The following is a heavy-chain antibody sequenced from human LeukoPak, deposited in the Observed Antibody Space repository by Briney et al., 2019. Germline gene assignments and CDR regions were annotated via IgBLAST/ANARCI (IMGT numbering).Heavy chain of an antibody. CDR2: ISSSSRYI. V-gene: IGHV3-21*01. D-gene: IGHD3-10*01. Sequence: GGSLRLSCSASGFTFSTYSMNWVRQAPGKGLEWVSSISSSSRYIYYADSVKGRFTISRDNAKNSLYLQMNSLRAEDTAVYYCARSELGYNYYYMDVWGKGTTVTISS. J-gene: IGHJ6*03. CDR1: GFTFSTYS. CDR3: ARSELGYNYYYMDV.